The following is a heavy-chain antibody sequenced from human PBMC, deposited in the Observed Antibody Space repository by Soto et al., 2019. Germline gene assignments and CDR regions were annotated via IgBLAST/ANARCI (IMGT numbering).Heavy chain of an antibody. CDR1: GTFVSGGSYY. V-gene: IGHV4-61*01. CDR2: IYQSETT. Sequence: QVQLQESGPGLVKPSETLSVTCTVSGTFVSGGSYYWTWIRQPPGKGLEWIGYIYQSETTNYNASLRSRVTISVDTSKNQFSLRLPSVIAADTAVYYCARYRDYGNYGYFDSWGQGALVTVSS. CDR3: ARYRDYGNYGYFDS. J-gene: IGHJ4*02. D-gene: IGHD4-4*01.